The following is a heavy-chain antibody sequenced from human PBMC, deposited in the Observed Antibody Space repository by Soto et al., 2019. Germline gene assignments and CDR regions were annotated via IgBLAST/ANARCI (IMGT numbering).Heavy chain of an antibody. CDR1: GFTLSSSG. V-gene: IGHV3-30*18. D-gene: IGHD6-25*01. CDR3: TKSPPASAGYFDL. J-gene: IGHJ4*02. CDR2: TSYDGSSG. Sequence: GGSLRLSCAAYGFTLSSSGMHWVRQAPGKGLEWVAVTSYDGSSGYYADSVRGRFTISRDNSKNTLYLQMNNVRDEDTAVYYCTKSPPASAGYFDLWGQR.